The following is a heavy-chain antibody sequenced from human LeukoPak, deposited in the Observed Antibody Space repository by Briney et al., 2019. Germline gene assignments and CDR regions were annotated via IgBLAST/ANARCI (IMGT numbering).Heavy chain of an antibody. CDR1: GYTFTGYY. CDR3: ASGHYCSSTSCRDY. CDR2: INPNSGGT. D-gene: IGHD2-2*01. V-gene: IGHV1-2*02. J-gene: IGHJ4*02. Sequence: EASVKVSCKASGYTFTGYYMHWVRQAPGQGLEWMGWINPNSGGTNYAQKFQGRVTMTRDTSISTAYMELSRLRSDDTAVYYCASGHYCSSTSCRDYWGQGTLVTVSS.